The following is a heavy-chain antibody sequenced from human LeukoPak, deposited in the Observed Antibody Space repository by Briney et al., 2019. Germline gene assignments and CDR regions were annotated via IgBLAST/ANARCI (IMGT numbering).Heavy chain of an antibody. V-gene: IGHV4-34*01. Sequence: SETLSLTCAVFGGSFSGYYWSWIRQPPGKGLEWIGEINHSGSTNYNPSLKSRVTISVDTSKNQFSLKLSSVTAADTAVYYCARAGYDYWGQGTLVTVSS. J-gene: IGHJ4*02. CDR2: INHSGST. CDR3: ARAGYDY. D-gene: IGHD5-12*01. CDR1: GGSFSGYY.